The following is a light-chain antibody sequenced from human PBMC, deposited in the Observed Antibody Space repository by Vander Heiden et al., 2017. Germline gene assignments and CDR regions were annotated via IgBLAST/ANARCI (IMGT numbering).Light chain of an antibody. CDR1: QGISKY. CDR2: AAS. Sequence: DIQMTQSPSSLSASVGDRVTITCRASQGISKYLNWYQQKPGKAPKLLIYAASYLQSGVPSRCSSSRAETEFTLTISSLQPDEFATDYCRRSYSIPSFTFGQGTKVDIK. J-gene: IGKJ3*01. V-gene: IGKV1-39*01. CDR3: RRSYSIPSFT.